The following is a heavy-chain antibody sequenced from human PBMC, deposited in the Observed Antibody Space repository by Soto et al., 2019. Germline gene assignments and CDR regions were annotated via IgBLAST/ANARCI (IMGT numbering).Heavy chain of an antibody. D-gene: IGHD2-2*01. CDR2: MTPNVGNT. CDR3: ARAPGGYCSSTSCYLYYYYGMDV. CDR1: GYTFTSNN. J-gene: IGHJ6*02. V-gene: IGHV1-8*01. Sequence: VQLVQSGAEVKKPGASVKASCKPSGYTFTSNNINWVRQATGQGLEWMGWMTPNVGNTGYAQKFQGRVTMTRNTSIRTAYMELSSLRSEDTAVYYCARAPGGYCSSTSCYLYYYYGMDVWGQGTTVTVSS.